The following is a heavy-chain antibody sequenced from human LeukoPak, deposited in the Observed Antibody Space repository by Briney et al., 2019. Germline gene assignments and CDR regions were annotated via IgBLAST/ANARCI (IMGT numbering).Heavy chain of an antibody. D-gene: IGHD3-3*01. CDR1: GGSFSGYY. V-gene: IGHV4-34*01. CDR3: ARGESYDFWSGYYDDY. Sequence: PSETLSLTCAVYGGSFSGYYWSWIRQPPGKGLEWIGEINHSGSTNYNPSLKSRVTISVDTSKNQFSLKLSSVTAAGTAVYYCARGESYDFWSGYYDDYWGQGTLVTVSS. CDR2: INHSGST. J-gene: IGHJ4*02.